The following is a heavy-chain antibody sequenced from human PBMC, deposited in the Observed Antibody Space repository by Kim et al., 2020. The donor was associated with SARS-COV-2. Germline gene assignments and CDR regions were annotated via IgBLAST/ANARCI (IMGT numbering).Heavy chain of an antibody. D-gene: IGHD5-18*01. Sequence: GGSLRLSCAASGFTFSSYAMHWVRQAPGKGLEWVAVISYDGSNKYYADSVKGRFTISRDNSKNTPYLQMNSLRAEDTAVYYCARDLSRPVGEDTAMAWGR. CDR1: GFTFSSYA. CDR3: ARDLSRPVGEDTAMA. V-gene: IGHV3-30*04. J-gene: IGHJ2*01. CDR2: ISYDGSNK.